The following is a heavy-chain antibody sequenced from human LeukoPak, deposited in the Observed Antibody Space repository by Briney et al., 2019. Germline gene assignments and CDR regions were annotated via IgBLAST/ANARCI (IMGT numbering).Heavy chain of an antibody. D-gene: IGHD2-2*03. V-gene: IGHV4-4*09. CDR3: ARHGYCSSTSCFSWDV. CDR1: GGSISSYY. J-gene: IGHJ6*04. CDR2: IYTSGST. Sequence: SETLSLTCTVSGGSISSYYWSWIRQPPGKGLEWIGYIYTSGSTNYNPSLKSRVTISVDTSKNQFSLKLSSVTAADTAVYYCARHGYCSSTSCFSWDVWGKGTTVTVSS.